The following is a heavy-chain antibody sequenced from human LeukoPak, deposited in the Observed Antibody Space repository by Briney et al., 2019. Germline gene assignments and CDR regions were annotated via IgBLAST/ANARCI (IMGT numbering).Heavy chain of an antibody. CDR1: GFTFSSYS. CDR2: ISSSRRYI. J-gene: IGHJ2*01. CDR3: ARDGSSWYWYFDL. D-gene: IGHD6-13*01. Sequence: GGSLRLSRAASGFTFSSYSMNWVRQAPGKGLEWVSSISSSRRYIYYADSVKGRFTISRDNAKNSLYLQMNSLRAEDTAVYYCARDGSSWYWYFDLWGRGTLVTVSS. V-gene: IGHV3-21*01.